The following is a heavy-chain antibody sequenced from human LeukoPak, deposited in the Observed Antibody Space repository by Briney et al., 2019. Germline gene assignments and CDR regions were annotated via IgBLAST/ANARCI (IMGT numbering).Heavy chain of an antibody. CDR1: GFTFSSYE. CDR2: ISNSDSTV. J-gene: IGHJ4*02. D-gene: IGHD4-17*01. Sequence: GGSLRLSCAASGFTFSSYEMNWVRQAPGKGLEWVSYISNSDSTVHYADSVKGRFTISRDNAQNSLYLQTNSLRAEDTAVYYCARVPTTVTYTDYWGQGTLVTVSS. V-gene: IGHV3-48*03. CDR3: ARVPTTVTYTDY.